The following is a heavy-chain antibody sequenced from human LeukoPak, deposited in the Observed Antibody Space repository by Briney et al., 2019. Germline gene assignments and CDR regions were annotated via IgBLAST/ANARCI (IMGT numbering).Heavy chain of an antibody. CDR2: ISSSGSII. Sequence: GGSLRLSCAASGFTFSSYWMHWVRQAPGKGLEWVSYISSSGSIIYYADSVKGRFTISRDNAKNSLYLQMNSLRAEDTAVYYCARGYNYGSHFDYWGQGTLVTVSS. CDR3: ARGYNYGSHFDY. CDR1: GFTFSSYW. D-gene: IGHD1-1*01. J-gene: IGHJ4*02. V-gene: IGHV3-48*04.